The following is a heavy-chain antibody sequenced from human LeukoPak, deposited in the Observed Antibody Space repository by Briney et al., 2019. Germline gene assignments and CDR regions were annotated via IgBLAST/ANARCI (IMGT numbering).Heavy chain of an antibody. Sequence: GGSLRLSCAASGFTFSSYDMNWVRQAPGKGLEWVSGTSVSGGSTHYADSVKGRFTISRDNSKNTLYLQMNSLRAEDTAVYYCAKPSRAGHYDILTGYESHYGMDVWGQGTTVTVSS. V-gene: IGHV3-23*01. D-gene: IGHD3-9*01. CDR2: TSVSGGST. J-gene: IGHJ6*02. CDR3: AKPSRAGHYDILTGYESHYGMDV. CDR1: GFTFSSYD.